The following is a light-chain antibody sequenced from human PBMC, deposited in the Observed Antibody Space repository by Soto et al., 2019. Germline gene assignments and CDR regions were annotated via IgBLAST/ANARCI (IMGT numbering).Light chain of an antibody. Sequence: DIQMTQSPSTLSASVGDRVTITCRASQSISTWLAWHQQKPGKAPNLLIYRASTLESGVPPRFSGSGSGTEFTLTISSPEPDDFATYYCQQYKTYSSFGGGTKVEIK. CDR3: QQYKTYSS. J-gene: IGKJ4*01. CDR2: RAS. V-gene: IGKV1-5*03. CDR1: QSISTW.